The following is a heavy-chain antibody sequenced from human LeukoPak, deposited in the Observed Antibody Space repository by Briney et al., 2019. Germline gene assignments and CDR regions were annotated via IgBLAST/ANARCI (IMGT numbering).Heavy chain of an antibody. J-gene: IGHJ3*02. CDR2: ISAYNGNT. V-gene: IGHV1-18*01. D-gene: IGHD2-2*01. CDR3: ARTGYCSSTSCFPDAFDI. CDR1: GYTFTSYG. Sequence: GASVKVSCKASGYTFTSYGISWVRQAPGQGLEWMGWISAYNGNTSYAQKLQGRVTMTTDTSTSTAYMELRSLRSDDTAVYYCARTGYCSSTSCFPDAFDIWGQGTMVTVSS.